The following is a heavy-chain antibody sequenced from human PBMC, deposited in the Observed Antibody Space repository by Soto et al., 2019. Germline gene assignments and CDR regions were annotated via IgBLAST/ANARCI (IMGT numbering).Heavy chain of an antibody. V-gene: IGHV4-59*08. J-gene: IGHJ3*02. CDR1: GGSISSYY. D-gene: IGHD3-22*01. CDR2: IYYSGST. Sequence: PSETLSLTCTVSGGSISSYYCSRIRQPPGKGLEWIGYIYYSGSTNYNPSLKSRVTISVDTSKNQFSLKLSSVTAADTAVYYCARRYYYDSSGYREVTPGAFDIWGQGTMVTVSS. CDR3: ARRYYYDSSGYREVTPGAFDI.